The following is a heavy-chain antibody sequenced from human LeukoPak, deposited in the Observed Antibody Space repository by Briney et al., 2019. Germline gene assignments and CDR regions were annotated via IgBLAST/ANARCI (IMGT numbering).Heavy chain of an antibody. D-gene: IGHD6-6*01. CDR2: ISYDGSNK. V-gene: IGHV3-30*18. CDR1: GFTFSSYG. J-gene: IGHJ4*02. Sequence: TGGSLRLPCAASGFTFSSYGMHWVRQAPGKGLEWVAVISYDGSNKYYADSVKGRFTISRDNSKNTLYLQMNSLRAEDTAVYYCAKGTGMEAARLDYWGQGTLVTVSS. CDR3: AKGTGMEAARLDY.